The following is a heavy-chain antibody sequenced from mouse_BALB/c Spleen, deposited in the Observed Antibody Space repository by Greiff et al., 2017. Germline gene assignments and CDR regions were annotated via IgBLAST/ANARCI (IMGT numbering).Heavy chain of an antibody. CDR2: ISSGGSYT. CDR1: GFTFSSYA. CDR3: ARDYLAMDY. V-gene: IGHV5-9-4*01. J-gene: IGHJ4*01. Sequence: EVQVVESGGGLVKPGGSLKLSCAASGFTFSSYAMSWVRQSPEKRLEWVAEISSGGSYTYYPDTVTGRFTISRDNAKNTLYLEMSSLRSEDTAMYYCARDYLAMDYGGQGTSVTVSS.